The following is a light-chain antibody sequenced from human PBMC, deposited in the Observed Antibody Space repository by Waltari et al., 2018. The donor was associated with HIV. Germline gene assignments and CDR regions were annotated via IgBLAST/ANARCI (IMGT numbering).Light chain of an antibody. V-gene: IGKV3-20*01. J-gene: IGKJ3*01. CDR2: GAA. CDR3: QQYGSSPPFT. CDR1: QSVSSSY. Sequence: EIVLTQSPGTLSLSPGERATPSCRASQSVSSSYLAWYQPKPGQAPRLLIYGAASRATGIPDRFSGSGSGTDFTLTISRLEPEDFAVYYCQQYGSSPPFTFGPGTKVDIK.